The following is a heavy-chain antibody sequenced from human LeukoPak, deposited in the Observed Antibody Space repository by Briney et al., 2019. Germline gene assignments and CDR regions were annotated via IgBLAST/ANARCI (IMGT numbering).Heavy chain of an antibody. J-gene: IGHJ6*03. CDR3: AKAQAGHYYYYYMDV. CDR1: GFTFDDYA. Sequence: GGSLRLSCAASGFTFDDYAMHWVRQAPGKGLEWVSGISWNSGTIGYADSVKGRFTISRDNAKNSLYLQMHSLRAEDTALYYCAKAQAGHYYYYYMDVWGKGTTVTVSS. D-gene: IGHD6-13*01. V-gene: IGHV3-9*01. CDR2: ISWNSGTI.